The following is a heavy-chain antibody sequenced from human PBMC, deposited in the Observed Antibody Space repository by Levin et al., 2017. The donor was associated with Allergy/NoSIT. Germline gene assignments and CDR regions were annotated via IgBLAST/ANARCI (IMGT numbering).Heavy chain of an antibody. D-gene: IGHD4-23*01. V-gene: IGHV4-30-2*01. CDR2: FYQSGST. Sequence: LRLSCAVSGGSISSGGYSWSWIRQPPGKGLEWIGYFYQSGSTYYNPALKSRVIISADRPKNQVSLILSSVTAADTAVYYCARGGNPETWYYCDYWGLGTLVTVSS. J-gene: IGHJ4*02. CDR3: ARGGNPETWYYCDY. CDR1: GGSISSGGYS.